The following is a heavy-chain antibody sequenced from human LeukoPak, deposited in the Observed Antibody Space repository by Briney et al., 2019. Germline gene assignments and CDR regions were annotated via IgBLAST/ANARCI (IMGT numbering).Heavy chain of an antibody. CDR1: GYTFTGYY. Sequence: ASVKVSCKASGYTFTGYYIHWVRQAPGQGLEWMGWINPHSGATNYAQKFQGGVTMTRDTSITTVYMELSSLRSDATAVYYCARDVGEYCSSTNCYASHYWGQGTLVTVSS. D-gene: IGHD2-2*01. CDR3: ARDVGEYCSSTNCYASHY. V-gene: IGHV1-2*02. J-gene: IGHJ4*02. CDR2: INPHSGAT.